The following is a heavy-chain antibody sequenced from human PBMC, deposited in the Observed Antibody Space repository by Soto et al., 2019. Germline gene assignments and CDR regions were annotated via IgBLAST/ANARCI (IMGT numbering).Heavy chain of an antibody. CDR2: INHSGGT. D-gene: IGHD3-3*01. V-gene: IGHV4-34*01. CDR3: ARAQNTIFGFDP. J-gene: IGHJ5*02. CDR1: GGSFSDYY. Sequence: QVHLQQWGAGLSKPSETLSLTCAVYGGSFSDYYWTWIRQPPGKGLEWIGEINHSGGTNYNPSLKGRVTISIDTSKNQFSLKLGSVTAADTAVYYCARAQNTIFGFDPWGQGTLVTVSS.